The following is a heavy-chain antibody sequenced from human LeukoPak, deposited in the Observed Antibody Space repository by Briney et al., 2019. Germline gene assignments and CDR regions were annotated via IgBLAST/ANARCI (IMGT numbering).Heavy chain of an antibody. CDR1: GYTFTGYY. Sequence: ASVKVSCKASGYTFTGYYMRWVRQAPGQGLEWMGWINPNSGGTNYAQKFQGRVTMTRDTSISTAYMELSRLRSDDTAVYYCARDLRRMAYYYGSGSYYNERWGQGTLVTVSS. CDR2: INPNSGGT. D-gene: IGHD3-10*01. CDR3: ARDLRRMAYYYGSGSYYNER. J-gene: IGHJ4*02. V-gene: IGHV1-2*02.